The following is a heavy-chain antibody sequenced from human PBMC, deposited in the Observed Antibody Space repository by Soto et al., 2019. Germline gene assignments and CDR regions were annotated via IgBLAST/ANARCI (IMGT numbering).Heavy chain of an antibody. CDR3: AKSDILTGYSGFFDY. V-gene: IGHV3-23*01. D-gene: IGHD3-9*01. CDR2: IGGGGGST. CDR1: GFTFSSYA. Sequence: EVQLLESGGGLVQPGGSLRLSCAASGFTFSSYAMNWVRQAPGKGLEWVSAIGGGGGSTYYAESVKGRFTISRDNAKNTLYLQMNSLRAEDTAVYYCAKSDILTGYSGFFDYWGQGTLVTVSS. J-gene: IGHJ4*02.